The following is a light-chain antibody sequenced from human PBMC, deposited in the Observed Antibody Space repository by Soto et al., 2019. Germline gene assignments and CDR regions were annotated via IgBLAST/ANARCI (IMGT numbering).Light chain of an antibody. CDR1: QSVSSSY. V-gene: IGKV3-20*01. J-gene: IGKJ1*01. CDR3: QQYGSSSWS. CDR2: GAS. Sequence: EIVLPQSPGTLSLSTGERATLSCRASQSVSSSYLAWYQQKPGQAPRLLIYGASSRATGIPDRFSGSGSGTDFTLTISRLEPEDFAVYYCQQYGSSSWSFGQGTK.